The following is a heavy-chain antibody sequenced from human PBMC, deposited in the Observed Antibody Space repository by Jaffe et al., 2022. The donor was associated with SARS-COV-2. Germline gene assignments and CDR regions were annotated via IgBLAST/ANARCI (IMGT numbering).Heavy chain of an antibody. CDR1: GYTLTELS. CDR3: ATVGWGYSGSYYYYYMDV. J-gene: IGHJ6*03. V-gene: IGHV1-24*01. CDR2: FDPEDGET. Sequence: QVQLVQSGAEVKKPGASVKVSCKVSGYTLTELSMHWVRQAPGKGLEWMGGFDPEDGETIYAQKFQGRVTMTEDTSTDTAYMELSSLRSEDTAVYYCATVGWGYSGSYYYYYMDVWGKGTTVTVSS. D-gene: IGHD3-22*01.